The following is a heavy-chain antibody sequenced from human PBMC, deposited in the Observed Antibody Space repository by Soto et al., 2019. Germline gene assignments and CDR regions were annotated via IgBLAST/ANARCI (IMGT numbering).Heavy chain of an antibody. J-gene: IGHJ5*02. CDR3: ARGSAGLDP. V-gene: IGHV1-46*01. CDR2: INPSSGAT. Sequence: QVQLVQSGAEVKKPGASVKVSCKASGYTFTSYNVHWVRQAPGQGLEWMSLINPSSGATNYAQKFQGRVTMSRDTSTSTVYMELSSLRSEDTAMYYCARGSAGLDPWGQGTLVTVSS. CDR1: GYTFTSYN. D-gene: IGHD3-10*01.